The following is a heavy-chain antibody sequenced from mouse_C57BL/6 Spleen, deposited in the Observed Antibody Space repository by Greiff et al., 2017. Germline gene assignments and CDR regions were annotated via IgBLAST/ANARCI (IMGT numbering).Heavy chain of an antibody. Sequence: EVQVVESEGGLVQPGSSMKLSCTASGFTFSDYYMAWVRQVPEKGLEWVANINYDGSSTYYLDSLKSRFIISRDNAKNILYLQMSSLKSEDTATYYGARVTGDYYGSSYAMDDWGQGASVTVSS. CDR1: GFTFSDYY. CDR3: ARVTGDYYGSSYAMDD. CDR2: INYDGSST. J-gene: IGHJ4*01. D-gene: IGHD1-1*01. V-gene: IGHV5-16*01.